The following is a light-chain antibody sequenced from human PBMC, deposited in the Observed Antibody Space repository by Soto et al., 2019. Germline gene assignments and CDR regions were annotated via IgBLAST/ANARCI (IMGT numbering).Light chain of an antibody. CDR2: EVS. CDR1: SSDVGGYNY. V-gene: IGLV2-14*01. CDR3: SSYTSSSIYV. J-gene: IGLJ1*01. Sequence: QSALTQPAAVSGSPGQSITISCTGTSSDVGGYNYVSWYQQHPGKAPKLMIYEVSNRPSGVSNRFSGSKSGNTASLTISGLQAEDEADDYCSSYTSSSIYVVGTGTKVTVL.